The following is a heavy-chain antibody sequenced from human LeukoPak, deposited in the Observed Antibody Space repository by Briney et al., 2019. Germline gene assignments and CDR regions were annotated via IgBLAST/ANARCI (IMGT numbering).Heavy chain of an antibody. D-gene: IGHD2-15*01. CDR2: IIPIFGTA. V-gene: IGHV1-69*01. CDR3: ARGGRYCSGGSCYPYYYYGMDV. J-gene: IGHJ6*01. Sequence: SVKVSCKASGGTFSSYAISWVRQAPGQGLEWMGGIIPIFGTASYAQKFQGRVTITADESTSTAYMELSSLRSEDTAVYYCARGGRYCSGGSCYPYYYYGMDVWGQGTTVTVSS. CDR1: GGTFSSYA.